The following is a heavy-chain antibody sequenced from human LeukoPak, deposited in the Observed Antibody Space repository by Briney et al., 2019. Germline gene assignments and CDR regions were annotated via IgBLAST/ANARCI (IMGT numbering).Heavy chain of an antibody. V-gene: IGHV3-21*01. CDR1: GFTFSSYS. J-gene: IGHJ6*03. CDR3: AKGSSSGYYYYYMDV. Sequence: GGSLRLSCAASGFTFSSYSMNWVRQAPGKGLEWVSSISRSSSYIYYGDSVKGRFTISRDNAKNSLYLQMNSLRTEDTAVYYCAKGSSSGYYYYYMDVWGKGTTVTVSS. D-gene: IGHD6-6*01. CDR2: ISRSSSYI.